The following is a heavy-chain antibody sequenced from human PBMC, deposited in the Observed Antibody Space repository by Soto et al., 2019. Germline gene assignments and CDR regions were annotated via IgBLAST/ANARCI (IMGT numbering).Heavy chain of an antibody. V-gene: IGHV4-31*03. CDR3: ARVRGGGPFGD. CDR1: GGSISSGGYY. CDR2: IYYSGST. J-gene: IGHJ4*02. D-gene: IGHD1-26*01. Sequence: TLSLPCPVSGGSISSGGYYWSWIRQHPGKGLEWIGYIYYSGSTYYNPSLKSRVTISVDTSQNQFSLKLTSVTAADTALYYCARVRGGGPFGDWGQGTLVTVSS.